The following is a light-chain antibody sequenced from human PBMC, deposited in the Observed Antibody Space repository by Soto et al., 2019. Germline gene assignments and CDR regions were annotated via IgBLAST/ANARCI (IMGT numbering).Light chain of an antibody. Sequence: DIQMTQSPSTLSASVGDRVTITCRASHSISSWLAWYQQKPGKAPKLLIYKASSLASGVPSRFSGSGSGTEFTLTISSLQPDDFATYYCQQYNSYPWTFGQGTKVEIK. V-gene: IGKV1-5*03. CDR3: QQYNSYPWT. CDR2: KAS. CDR1: HSISSW. J-gene: IGKJ1*01.